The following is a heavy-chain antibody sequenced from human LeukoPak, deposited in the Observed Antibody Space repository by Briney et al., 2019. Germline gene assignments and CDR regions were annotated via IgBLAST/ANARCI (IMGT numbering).Heavy chain of an antibody. CDR1: GGSFSSYY. Sequence: SETLSLTCAVYGGSFSSYYWSWIRQPPGKGLEWIGYIYYSGSTNYSPSLKSRVTISVETSKNQFSLKLTSVTAADTAVYYCARLYLPATRFDYWGQGTLVTVSS. D-gene: IGHD5-24*01. CDR3: ARLYLPATRFDY. CDR2: IYYSGST. V-gene: IGHV4-59*08. J-gene: IGHJ4*02.